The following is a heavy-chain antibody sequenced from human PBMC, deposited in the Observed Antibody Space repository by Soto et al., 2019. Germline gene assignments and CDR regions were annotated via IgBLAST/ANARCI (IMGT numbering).Heavy chain of an antibody. D-gene: IGHD2-15*01. CDR2: MNPNSGNT. V-gene: IGHV1-8*01. CDR1: GYTFTSYD. CDR3: ERGQAVVVVAADFDY. J-gene: IGHJ4*02. Sequence: GASVKVSCKASGYTFTSYDINWVRQATGQGLEWMGWMNPNSGNTGYAQRFQGRVTMTRNTSISTAYMELSSLRSEDTAVYYCERGQAVVVVAADFDYWGQGTLVTVSS.